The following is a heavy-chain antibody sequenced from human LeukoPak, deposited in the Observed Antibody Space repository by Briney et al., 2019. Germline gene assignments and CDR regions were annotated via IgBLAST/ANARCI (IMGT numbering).Heavy chain of an antibody. Sequence: PGGSLRLSCEASGFTFRSYAMTWVRQAPGKGLEWVSAISGSGAKTYYADSVKGRFTISRDNSKNTLYLQMNSLRAEDTAVYYCARVMGYGLRGPFDYWGQGTLVTVSS. CDR3: ARVMGYGLRGPFDY. CDR1: GFTFRSYA. V-gene: IGHV3-23*01. J-gene: IGHJ4*02. CDR2: ISGSGAKT. D-gene: IGHD5-12*01.